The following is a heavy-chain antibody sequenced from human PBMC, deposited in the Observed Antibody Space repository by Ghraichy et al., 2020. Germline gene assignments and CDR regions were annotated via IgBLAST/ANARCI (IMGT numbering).Heavy chain of an antibody. V-gene: IGHV3-13*01. CDR1: GFTFSSYD. J-gene: IGHJ4*02. Sequence: GGSLRLSCAASGFTFSSYDMHWVRQATGKGLEWVSAIGTAGDTYYPGSVKGRFTISRENAKNSLYLQMNSLRAGDTAVYYCARSSITGEGLDYWGQGTLVTVSS. CDR2: IGTAGDT. D-gene: IGHD7-27*01. CDR3: ARSSITGEGLDY.